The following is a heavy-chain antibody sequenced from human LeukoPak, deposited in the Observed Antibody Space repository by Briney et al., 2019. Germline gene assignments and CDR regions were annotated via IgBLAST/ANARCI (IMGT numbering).Heavy chain of an antibody. Sequence: GGPLRLSCAASGFTFSSYAMSWVRQAPGKGLEWVSAISGSGGSTYYADSVKGRFTISRDNSKNTLYLQMNSLRAEDTAVYYCAKAPRLSSSSDYWGQGTLVTVSS. CDR2: ISGSGGST. V-gene: IGHV3-23*01. CDR3: AKAPRLSSSSDY. D-gene: IGHD6-6*01. J-gene: IGHJ4*02. CDR1: GFTFSSYA.